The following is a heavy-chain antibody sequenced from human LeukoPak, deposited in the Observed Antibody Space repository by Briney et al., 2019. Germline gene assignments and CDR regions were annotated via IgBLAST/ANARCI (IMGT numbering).Heavy chain of an antibody. D-gene: IGHD1-1*01. CDR2: FDPEDGET. CDR1: GYTLTELS. CDR3: ALLLTTGHGWFDP. J-gene: IGHJ5*02. V-gene: IGHV1-24*01. Sequence: ASVKVSCKVSGYTLTELSMHWVRQAPGKGLEWMGGFDPEDGETIYAQKFQGRVTMTEDTSTDTAYIELSSLRSEDTAVYYCALLLTTGHGWFDPWGQGTLVTVSS.